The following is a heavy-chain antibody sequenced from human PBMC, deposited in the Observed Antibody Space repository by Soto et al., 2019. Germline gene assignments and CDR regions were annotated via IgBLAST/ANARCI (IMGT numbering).Heavy chain of an antibody. J-gene: IGHJ3*02. V-gene: IGHV3-23*01. CDR3: AKVNSSGWYFDAFDI. D-gene: IGHD6-19*01. CDR2: ISGSGGST. Sequence: EVQLLESGGGLVQPGGSLRLSCAASGFTFSSYAMSWVRQAPGKGLEWVSAISGSGGSTYYADSVKGRFTISRDNSXXTLYLQVNRLRAEDTAGYYCAKVNSSGWYFDAFDIWGQGTMVTVSS. CDR1: GFTFSSYA.